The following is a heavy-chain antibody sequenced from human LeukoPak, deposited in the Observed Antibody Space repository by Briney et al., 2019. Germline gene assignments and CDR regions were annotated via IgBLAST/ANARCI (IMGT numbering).Heavy chain of an antibody. CDR1: GFTFSSYW. CDR3: ARVGGIVVVPAARALLSYYYYGMDV. J-gene: IGHJ6*02. V-gene: IGHV3-74*01. Sequence: GGSLRLSCAASGFTFSSYWMHWVRQAPGKGLVWVSRINSDGSSTSYADSVKGRFTISRDNAKNTLYLQMNSLRAEDTAVYYCARVGGIVVVPAARALLSYYYYGMDVWGQGTTVTVSS. D-gene: IGHD2-2*01. CDR2: INSDGSST.